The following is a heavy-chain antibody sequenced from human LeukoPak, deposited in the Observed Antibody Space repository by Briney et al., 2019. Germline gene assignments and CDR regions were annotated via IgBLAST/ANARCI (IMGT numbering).Heavy chain of an antibody. V-gene: IGHV1-69*05. CDR2: IIPIFGTA. D-gene: IGHD3-22*01. CDR3: ARPYCDSSGYHALDY. J-gene: IGHJ4*02. Sequence: SVKVSCKASGYTFTSYGISWVRQAPGQGLEWMGGIIPIFGTANYAQKFQGRVTITTDESTSTAYMELSSLRSEDTAVYYCARPYCDSSGYHALDYWGQGTLVTVSS. CDR1: GYTFTSYG.